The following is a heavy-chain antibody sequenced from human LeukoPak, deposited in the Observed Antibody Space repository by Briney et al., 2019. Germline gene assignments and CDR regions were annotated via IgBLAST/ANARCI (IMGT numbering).Heavy chain of an antibody. CDR3: AKDGAIVVVVAATPVFGWFDP. Sequence: GGSLRLSCAASGFTFSSYAMSWVRQAPGKGLEWVSAISGSGGSTYYADSVKGRFTISRDNSKNTLYLQMNSLRAEDTAVYYCAKDGAIVVVVAATPVFGWFDPWGQGTLVTVSS. J-gene: IGHJ5*02. D-gene: IGHD2-15*01. CDR1: GFTFSSYA. V-gene: IGHV3-23*01. CDR2: ISGSGGST.